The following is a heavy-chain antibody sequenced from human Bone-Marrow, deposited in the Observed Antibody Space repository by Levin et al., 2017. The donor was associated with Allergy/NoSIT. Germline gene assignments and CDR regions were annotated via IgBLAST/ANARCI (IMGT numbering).Heavy chain of an antibody. CDR1: GFTFSSYE. D-gene: IGHD5-24*01. V-gene: IGHV3-48*03. CDR2: ISRTGSTI. Sequence: AGESLKISCAVSGFTFSSYEMNWVRQAPGRGLEWVSYISRTGSTIFYADSVKGRFTISRDNAQNSLFLQMNSLRAEDTAIYYCARDLARGYNYPHYFDSWGQGTLVTVSS. CDR3: ARDLARGYNYPHYFDS. J-gene: IGHJ4*02.